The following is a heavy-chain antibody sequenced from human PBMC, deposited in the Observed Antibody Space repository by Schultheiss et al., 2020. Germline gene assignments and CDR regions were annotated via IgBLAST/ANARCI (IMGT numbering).Heavy chain of an antibody. CDR3: AKGLLQLVPLAFDI. D-gene: IGHD6-13*01. Sequence: SETLSLTCTVSGGSISSGGYYWSWIRQHPGKGLEWIGYIYYSGSTYYNPSLKSRVTISVDTSKNQFSLKLSSVTAADTAVYYCAKGLLQLVPLAFDIWGQGTMVTVSS. J-gene: IGHJ3*02. CDR1: GGSISSGGYY. CDR2: IYYSGST. V-gene: IGHV4-31*03.